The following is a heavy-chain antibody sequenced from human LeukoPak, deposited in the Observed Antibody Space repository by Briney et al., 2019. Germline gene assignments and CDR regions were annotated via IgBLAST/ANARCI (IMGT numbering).Heavy chain of an antibody. Sequence: SVKVSCKASGGTFSSYAISWVRQAPGQGLEWMGRIIPILGIANYAQKFQGRVTITADKSTSTAYMELSSLRSEDTAVYYCAGADSSSWYGDYWGQGTLVTVSS. CDR2: IIPILGIA. CDR3: AGADSSSWYGDY. J-gene: IGHJ4*02. D-gene: IGHD6-13*01. CDR1: GGTFSSYA. V-gene: IGHV1-69*04.